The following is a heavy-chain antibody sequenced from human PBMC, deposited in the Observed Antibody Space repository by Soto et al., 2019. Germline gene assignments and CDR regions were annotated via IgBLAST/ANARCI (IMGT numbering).Heavy chain of an antibody. V-gene: IGHV3-74*01. Sequence: PGGSLRLSCAASGFTFSSYWMHWVRQAPGKGLVWVSRINSDGSSTSYADSVKGRFTISRDNAKNTLYLQMNSLRAEDTAVYYCATADITIFGVVTPYGMDVWGQGTTVTVSS. CDR3: ATADITIFGVVTPYGMDV. D-gene: IGHD3-3*01. CDR2: INSDGSST. J-gene: IGHJ6*02. CDR1: GFTFSSYW.